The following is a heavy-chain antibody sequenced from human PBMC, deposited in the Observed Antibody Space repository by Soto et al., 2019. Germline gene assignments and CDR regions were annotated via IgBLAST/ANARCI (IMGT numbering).Heavy chain of an antibody. CDR3: ARLRFPYMTTGNWFDP. CDR2: ISYDASNK. J-gene: IGHJ5*02. CDR1: GFTFSSYA. Sequence: PGRSLRLSCAASGFTFSSYAMHWVRQAPGKGLEWVAVISYDASNKYYADSVKGRFTISRDNSKNTLYLQMNSLRAEDTAVYYCARLRFPYMTTGNWFDPWGQGTLVTAPQ. V-gene: IGHV3-30-3*01. D-gene: IGHD4-17*01.